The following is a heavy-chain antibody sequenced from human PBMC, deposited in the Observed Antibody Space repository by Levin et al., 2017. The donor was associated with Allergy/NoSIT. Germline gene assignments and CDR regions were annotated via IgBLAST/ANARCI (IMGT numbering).Heavy chain of an antibody. CDR1: GFTFSSYW. CDR2: IKQDGSEK. CDR3: AREEGWGYHYGMDV. D-gene: IGHD3-16*02. Sequence: GGSLRLSCAASGFTFSSYWMSWVRQAPGKGLEWVANIKQDGSEKYYVDSVKGRFTISRDNAKNSVYLQMNSLRVDDTAVYYCAREEGWGYHYGMDVWGQGTTVTVSS. V-gene: IGHV3-7*01. J-gene: IGHJ6*02.